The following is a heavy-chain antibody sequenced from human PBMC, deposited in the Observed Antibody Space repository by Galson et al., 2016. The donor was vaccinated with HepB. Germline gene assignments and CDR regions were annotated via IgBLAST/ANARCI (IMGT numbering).Heavy chain of an antibody. CDR1: GFMFSRYW. D-gene: IGHD4-23*01. CDR3: VRDGGTYAGYYDF. CDR2: INPDGTTT. V-gene: IGHV3-74*01. J-gene: IGHJ4*02. Sequence: SLRLSCAASGFMFSRYWMQWVRQAPGKGLVWVSVINPDGTTTDYADSVRGRFTISRDNVRNTMFLQVNGLRDEDMGVYYCVRDGGTYAGYYDFWCQGSLVTVSS.